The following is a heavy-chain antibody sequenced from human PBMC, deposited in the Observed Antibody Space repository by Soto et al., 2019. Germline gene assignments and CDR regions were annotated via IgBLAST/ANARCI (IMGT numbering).Heavy chain of an antibody. J-gene: IGHJ3*02. CDR3: ARSRWVLDAFDI. Sequence: QVQLQESGSRLLKPSQTLSLTCAVSGAPVNTDHYSWAWFRQPPGGVLEWIGYIYHSGSIYYNPSLTRRVVISKDTSSNYFSLKLTSVTADDAAVYVFARSRWVLDAFDIWGPGTLVTVSS. D-gene: IGHD1-26*01. CDR1: GAPVNTDHYS. V-gene: IGHV4-30-2*05. CDR2: IYHSGSI.